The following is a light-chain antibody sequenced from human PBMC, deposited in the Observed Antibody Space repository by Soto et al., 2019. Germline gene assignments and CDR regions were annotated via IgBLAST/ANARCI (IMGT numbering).Light chain of an antibody. CDR2: GAS. Sequence: EIVMTQSPATLSESPGERATLSCRASQSVSSKLAWYQQKPGQAPRLLIHGASTRATGIPARFSGSGSGTDFTLTISSLQSEDFAVYYCQQYINWPLTFGQGTRLEIK. CDR1: QSVSSK. CDR3: QQYINWPLT. J-gene: IGKJ5*01. V-gene: IGKV3-15*01.